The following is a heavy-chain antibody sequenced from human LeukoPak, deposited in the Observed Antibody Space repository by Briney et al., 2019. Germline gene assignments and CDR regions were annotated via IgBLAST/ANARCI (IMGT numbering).Heavy chain of an antibody. CDR1: GGSINSGDYY. CDR2: IYYSGST. CDR3: ARDLAVLGYFHFDY. V-gene: IGHV4-39*07. Sequence: SETLSLTCTVSGGSINSGDYYWVWIRQPPGKGLEWIGSIYYSGSTSYNPSLKSRVTMTVDTSKSQFSLKLSSVTAADTAVYFCARDLAVLGYFHFDYWGQGTLVTVSS. D-gene: IGHD3-22*01. J-gene: IGHJ4*02.